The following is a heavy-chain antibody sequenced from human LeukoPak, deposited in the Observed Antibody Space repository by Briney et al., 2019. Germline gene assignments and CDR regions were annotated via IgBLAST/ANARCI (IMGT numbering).Heavy chain of an antibody. CDR2: MNPNSGNT. Sequence: ASVKVSFKASGYTFTSYDINWGRQATGQGLELMGWMNPNSGNTGYAQKFQGRVTMTRNTSISTAYMELSSLRSEDTAVYYCASGEAGLLWFGELWYGNWFDPWGQGTLVTVSS. J-gene: IGHJ5*02. V-gene: IGHV1-8*01. CDR1: GYTFTSYD. D-gene: IGHD3-10*01. CDR3: ASGEAGLLWFGELWYGNWFDP.